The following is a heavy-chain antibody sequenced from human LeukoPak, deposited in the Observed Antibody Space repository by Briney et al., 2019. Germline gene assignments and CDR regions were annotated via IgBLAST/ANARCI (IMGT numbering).Heavy chain of an antibody. D-gene: IGHD4-17*01. J-gene: IGHJ4*02. CDR3: ARDQDDYGDYGSFDY. CDR2: ISSSSSTI. CDR1: GFTFSSYS. V-gene: IGHV3-48*01. Sequence: GGSLRLSCAASGFTFSSYSMNWVRQAPGKGLEWVSYISSSSSTIYYADSVKGRFTISRDNAKDSLYLQMNSLRAEDTAVYYCARDQDDYGDYGSFDYWGQGTLVTVSS.